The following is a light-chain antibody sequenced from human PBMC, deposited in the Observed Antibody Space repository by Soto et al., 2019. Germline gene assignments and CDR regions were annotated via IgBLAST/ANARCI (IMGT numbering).Light chain of an antibody. CDR2: KNN. J-gene: IGLJ1*01. CDR3: AAWDDSLSGRV. Sequence: QSVVTQPPSASGTPGQRVTISCSGSSSNIGSNYVSWYQHLPGTAPKLLIYKNNQRPSGAPDRFSGSKSGTSASLALSGLRSEDEADYYCAAWDDSLSGRVFGTGTKLTVL. CDR1: SSNIGSNY. V-gene: IGLV1-47*01.